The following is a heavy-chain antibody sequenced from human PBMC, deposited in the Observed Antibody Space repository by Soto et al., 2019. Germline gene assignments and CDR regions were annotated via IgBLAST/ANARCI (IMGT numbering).Heavy chain of an antibody. V-gene: IGHV1-69*13. CDR1: GGTFSSYA. CDR3: ARVFLREQVDTAMVTRYYYGMDV. CDR2: FFLIFGTA. D-gene: IGHD5-18*01. Sequence: SVKVSCKASGGTFSSYAISWVRQAPGQGLEWMGGFFLIFGTANYAQKFQGRFTITADESTSTAYMELSSLRSEDTAVYYCARVFLREQVDTAMVTRYYYGMDVWGQGTTVTVS. J-gene: IGHJ6*02.